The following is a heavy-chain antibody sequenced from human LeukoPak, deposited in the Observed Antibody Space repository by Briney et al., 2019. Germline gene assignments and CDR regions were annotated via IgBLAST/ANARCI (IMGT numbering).Heavy chain of an antibody. CDR2: INSDGSST. V-gene: IGHV3-74*01. D-gene: IGHD5-18*01. J-gene: IGHJ4*02. CDR1: GFTFSSYW. CDR3: ARDRYSYGYSFMYY. Sequence: GGSLRLSCAASGFTFSSYWMHWVRQAPGKGLVWVSRINSDGSSTRNADSVKGRFTISRDNAKNSLYLQMNSLRAEDTAVYYCARDRYSYGYSFMYYWGQGTLVTVSS.